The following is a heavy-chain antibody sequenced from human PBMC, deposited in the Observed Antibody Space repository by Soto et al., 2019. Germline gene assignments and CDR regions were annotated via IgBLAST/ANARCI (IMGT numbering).Heavy chain of an antibody. CDR3: AREARGSGYYGAPIDY. V-gene: IGHV4-31*03. D-gene: IGHD3-22*01. CDR1: GGSISSGGYY. CDR2: IYYSGST. J-gene: IGHJ4*02. Sequence: QVQLQESGPGLVKPSQTLSLTCTVSGGSISSGGYYWSWIRQHPGKGLEWIGYIYYSGSTYYNPSLKSRVTISVDTSKNQFSLKLSSVTAADTAVYYCAREARGSGYYGAPIDYWGQGTLVTVSS.